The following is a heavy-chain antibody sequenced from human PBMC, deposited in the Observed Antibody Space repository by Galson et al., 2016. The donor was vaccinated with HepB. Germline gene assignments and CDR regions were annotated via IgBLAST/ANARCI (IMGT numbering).Heavy chain of an antibody. CDR3: AKDSVMGVAANRNWFDS. CDR2: MNPNSANT. V-gene: IGHV1-8*01. Sequence: SVKVSCKASGYTFSSYDITWVRQATGQGLEWMGWMNPNSANTGYAQHFQGRVTMTRDSSISTAYMYLQMNSLRVEDTAVYYCAKDSVMGVAANRNWFDSWGQGTQVTVSS. CDR1: GYTFSSYD. D-gene: IGHD2-15*01. J-gene: IGHJ5*01.